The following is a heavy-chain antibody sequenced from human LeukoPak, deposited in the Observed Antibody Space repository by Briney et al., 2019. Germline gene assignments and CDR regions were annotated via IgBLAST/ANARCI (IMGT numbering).Heavy chain of an antibody. Sequence: ASVTVSWTASGYTFASYDINWVRQATGQGLEWMGWMNPNSGNTGYAQKFQGRVTMTRNTSISTAYMELSSLRSEDTAVYYCARERWAAAPSYYYYGMDVWGQGTTVTVSS. CDR1: GYTFASYD. J-gene: IGHJ6*02. CDR2: MNPNSGNT. V-gene: IGHV1-8*01. CDR3: ARERWAAAPSYYYYGMDV. D-gene: IGHD5-24*01.